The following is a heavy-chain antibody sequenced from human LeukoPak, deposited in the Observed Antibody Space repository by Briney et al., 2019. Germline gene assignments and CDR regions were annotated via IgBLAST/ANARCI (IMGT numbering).Heavy chain of an antibody. CDR1: GFTFSSYG. D-gene: IGHD5-12*01. CDR2: ISYDGSNK. Sequence: PGRSLRLSCAASGFTFSSYGMHWVRQAPGKGLEWVAVISYDGSNKYYEDSVKGRFTISRDNSRNTLYLQMNSLRAEDTAVYYCARDSVLLSRYSGYDAFGYWGQGTLVTVSS. J-gene: IGHJ4*02. V-gene: IGHV3-30*03. CDR3: ARDSVLLSRYSGYDAFGY.